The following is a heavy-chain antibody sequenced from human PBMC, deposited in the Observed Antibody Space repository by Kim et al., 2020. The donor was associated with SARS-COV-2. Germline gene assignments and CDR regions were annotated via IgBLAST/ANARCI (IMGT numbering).Heavy chain of an antibody. V-gene: IGHV1-3*01. CDR2: IDCGNGNT. Sequence: ASVKVSCKTSGHFFTRDSIHWVRQAPGQGLEWMGGIDCGNGNTIYSQKFQGRVTFTTDTSASTAYMELRFLRSEDSAVYYCLGGFSFHYWGQGTLVTFPS. CDR3: LGGFSFHY. J-gene: IGHJ4*02. D-gene: IGHD3-16*01. CDR1: GHFFTRDS.